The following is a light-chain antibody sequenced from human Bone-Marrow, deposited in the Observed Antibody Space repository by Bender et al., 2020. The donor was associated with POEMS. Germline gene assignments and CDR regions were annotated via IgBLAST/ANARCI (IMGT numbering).Light chain of an antibody. CDR2: INN. CDR1: SSNIGTNP. Sequence: QSVLTQPPSASGTPGQRVTISCSGSSSNIGTNPVNWYQQLPGTAPKLLIYINNQRPSGVPDRFSGSKSGTSASLANRGREWEDGADYYWEAGEDSLSGWVLGGGTKLTV. V-gene: IGLV1-44*01. J-gene: IGLJ3*02. CDR3: EAGEDSLSGWV.